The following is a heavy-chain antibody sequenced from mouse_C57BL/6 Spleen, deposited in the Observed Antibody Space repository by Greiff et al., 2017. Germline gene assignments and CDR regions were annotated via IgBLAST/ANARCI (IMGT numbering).Heavy chain of an antibody. Sequence: QVQLQQSGAELVKPGASVKISCKASGYAFSSYWMNWVKQRPGKGLEWIGQIYPGDGDTNYNGKFKGKATLTADQASSTAYMQLSSLTSEDSAVYFCAREDYGSSLFAYWGQGTLVTVSA. J-gene: IGHJ3*01. D-gene: IGHD1-1*01. CDR2: IYPGDGDT. CDR3: AREDYGSSLFAY. CDR1: GYAFSSYW. V-gene: IGHV1-80*01.